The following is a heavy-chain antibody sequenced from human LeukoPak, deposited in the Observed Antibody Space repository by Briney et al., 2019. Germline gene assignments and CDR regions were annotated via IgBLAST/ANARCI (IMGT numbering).Heavy chain of an antibody. J-gene: IGHJ4*02. Sequence: GGSLRLSCAASGFTFSSYAMSWVRQAPGKGLDWVSAISGSGGSTYYADSVKGRFTISRDNSKNTLYLQMNSLRAEDTAVYYCAKQNGWTVRGVITPSPFDHWGQGTLVTVSS. CDR3: AKQNGWTVRGVITPSPFDH. CDR2: ISGSGGST. CDR1: GFTFSSYA. V-gene: IGHV3-23*01. D-gene: IGHD3-10*01.